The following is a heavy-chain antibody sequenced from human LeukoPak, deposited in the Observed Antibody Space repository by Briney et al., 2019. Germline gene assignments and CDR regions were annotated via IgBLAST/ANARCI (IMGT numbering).Heavy chain of an antibody. V-gene: IGHV3-7*01. D-gene: IGHD6-13*01. Sequence: GGSLRLSCAASGFSFSTYWMTWVRQAPGKGLEWEVNIKQDGSENYYVDSARGRFTISRDNAKNSLYLQMNSLTAEDTAVYYCATDLGSSRPNFWGQGILVTVSS. CDR3: ATDLGSSRPNF. CDR1: GFSFSTYW. CDR2: IKQDGSEN. J-gene: IGHJ4*02.